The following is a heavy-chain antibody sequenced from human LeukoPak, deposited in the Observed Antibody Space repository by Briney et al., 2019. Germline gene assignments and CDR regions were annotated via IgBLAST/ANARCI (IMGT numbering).Heavy chain of an antibody. D-gene: IGHD3-22*01. Sequence: GGSLRLSCTVSGFTVSSNSMSWVRQAPGKGLEWVSFIYSDNTHYSDSVKGRFTISRDNSKNTLYLQMNSLRAEDTAVYYCAKGDSGYYYGDAFDIWGQGTMVTVSS. V-gene: IGHV3-53*01. CDR1: GFTVSSNS. CDR3: AKGDSGYYYGDAFDI. CDR2: IYSDNT. J-gene: IGHJ3*02.